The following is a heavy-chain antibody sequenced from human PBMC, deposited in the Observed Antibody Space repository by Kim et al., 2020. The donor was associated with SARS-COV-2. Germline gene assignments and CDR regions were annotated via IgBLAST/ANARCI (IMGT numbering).Heavy chain of an antibody. J-gene: IGHJ6*04. CDR3: ARGFFRDCFDV. Sequence: GGSLRLSCAVSRFTFNNYWINWVRHAPGKGLVWVSRISSDGSITNYADSVKGRFTMSRDNAENTLYLQMNSLRAEDTAVYYCARGFFRDCFDVRGEGTPVTVSS. D-gene: IGHD2-21*02. CDR1: RFTFNNYW. CDR2: ISSDGSIT. V-gene: IGHV3-74*01.